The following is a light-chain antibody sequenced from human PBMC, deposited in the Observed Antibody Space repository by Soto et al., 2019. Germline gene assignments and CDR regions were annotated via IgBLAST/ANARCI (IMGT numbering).Light chain of an antibody. CDR2: EVS. CDR3: SSYTSTRTLL. V-gene: IGLV2-14*01. CDR1: SSDVGGYKY. J-gene: IGLJ3*02. Sequence: QSALAQPASVSASPGQSITISCTGTSSDVGGYKYVSWYQQHPGKAPKLMIYEVSNRPSGVSNRLSGSKSGNTASLSISGLQAEDGADYYCSSYTSTRTLLFGGGTTLTVL.